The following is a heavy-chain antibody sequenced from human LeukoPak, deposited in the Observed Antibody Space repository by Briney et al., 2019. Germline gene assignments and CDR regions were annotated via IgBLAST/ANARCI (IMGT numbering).Heavy chain of an antibody. Sequence: SETLSLTCTISGGSISSYYWTWIRQPPGKGLEWIGYIYNGRSTNYNPSLRSRVTISVDTSKNQFSLRLTSVTAADTAVYFCARRNILAEGEAFDIWGQGTLVTVSS. CDR1: GGSISSYY. D-gene: IGHD3-16*01. CDR2: IYNGRST. V-gene: IGHV4-59*08. CDR3: ARRNILAEGEAFDI. J-gene: IGHJ3*02.